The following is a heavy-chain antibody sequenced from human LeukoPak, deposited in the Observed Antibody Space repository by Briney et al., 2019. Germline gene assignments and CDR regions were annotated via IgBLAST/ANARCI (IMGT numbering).Heavy chain of an antibody. CDR1: GFTFSSYW. D-gene: IGHD4-23*01. V-gene: IGHV3-74*01. CDR2: INTDGSST. Sequence: TGGSLRLSCAASGFTFSSYWMHWVRQAPGKGLVWVSRINTDGSSTSYADSVKGRFTISRENAKNTLYLQMNSLRAEDTAVYYCARDGTYGGKSLSYDYWGQGTLVTVSS. CDR3: ARDGTYGGKSLSYDY. J-gene: IGHJ4*02.